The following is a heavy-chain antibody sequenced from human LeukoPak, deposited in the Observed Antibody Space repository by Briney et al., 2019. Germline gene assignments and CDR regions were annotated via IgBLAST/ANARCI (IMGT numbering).Heavy chain of an antibody. Sequence: SETLSLTCTVSGGSISSYYWSWIRQPAGKGLEWIGRIYTSGSTNYNPSLKSRVTMSVDTSKNQFSLKLSSVTAADTAVYYCARYAMYYDFWRGPRHYMDVWGKGTTVTVSS. D-gene: IGHD3-3*01. CDR2: IYTSGST. V-gene: IGHV4-4*07. CDR1: GGSISSYY. J-gene: IGHJ6*03. CDR3: ARYAMYYDFWRGPRHYMDV.